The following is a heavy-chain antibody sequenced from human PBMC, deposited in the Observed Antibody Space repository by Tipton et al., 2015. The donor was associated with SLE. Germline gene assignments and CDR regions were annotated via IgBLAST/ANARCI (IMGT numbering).Heavy chain of an antibody. D-gene: IGHD3-10*01. CDR3: AKEGYYGSGIDY. CDR1: GFTFSSYA. Sequence: SLRLSCAASGFTFSSYAMSWVRQAPGKGLEWVSAISGSGGSTYYADSVKGRFTITRDNSKNTLYLQMNSLRAEDTAVYYCAKEGYYGSGIDYWGQGTLVTISS. V-gene: IGHV3-23*01. CDR2: ISGSGGST. J-gene: IGHJ4*02.